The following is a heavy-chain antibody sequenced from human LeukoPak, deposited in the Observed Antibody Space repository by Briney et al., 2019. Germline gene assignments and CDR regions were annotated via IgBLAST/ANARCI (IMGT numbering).Heavy chain of an antibody. D-gene: IGHD4-17*01. CDR1: TFTFSNYG. CDR2: IRHDGSHK. Sequence: GGSLRLSCAASTFTFSNYGMYWVRQAPGKGLEWVAFIRHDGSHKFYADSVRGRFTISRDNSKNTLYVQMNSLRAEDTAVYYCARGSKPYGEYIRSRIHYFDYWGQGTLVTVSS. J-gene: IGHJ4*02. V-gene: IGHV3-30*02. CDR3: ARGSKPYGEYIRSRIHYFDY.